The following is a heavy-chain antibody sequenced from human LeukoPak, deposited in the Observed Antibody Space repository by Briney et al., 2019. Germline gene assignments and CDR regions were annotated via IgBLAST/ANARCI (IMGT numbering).Heavy chain of an antibody. V-gene: IGHV1-18*01. Sequence: ASVKASCKASGYTFTSYGISWVRQAPGQGLEWMGWISAYNGNTNYAQKLQGRVTMTTDTSTSTAYMELRSLRSDDTAVYYCAREDRSGYSSGWYYYYYMDVWGKGTTVTVSS. CDR1: GYTFTSYG. J-gene: IGHJ6*03. CDR2: ISAYNGNT. CDR3: AREDRSGYSSGWYYYYYMDV. D-gene: IGHD6-19*01.